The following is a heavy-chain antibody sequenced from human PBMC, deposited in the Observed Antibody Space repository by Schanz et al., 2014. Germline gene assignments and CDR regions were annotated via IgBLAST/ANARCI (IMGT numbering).Heavy chain of an antibody. V-gene: IGHV3-48*01. D-gene: IGHD3-16*01. CDR1: GITFSGYS. Sequence: EVQLVESGGGLAQPGGSLRLSCAASGITFSGYSMNWVRQAPGKGLEWVSYISGSSSTKYYADSVKGRFTISRDNGKKSLYLQMNSVRAEDTAVYFCARDYEGDLTPPRHDAFDVWGQGTVVTVSS. CDR2: ISGSSSTK. CDR3: ARDYEGDLTPPRHDAFDV. J-gene: IGHJ3*01.